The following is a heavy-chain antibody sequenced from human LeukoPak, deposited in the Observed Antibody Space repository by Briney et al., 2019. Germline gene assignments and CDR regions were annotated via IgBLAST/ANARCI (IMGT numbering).Heavy chain of an antibody. D-gene: IGHD2-15*01. V-gene: IGHV3-43*01. Sequence: GGSLRLSCAASGFTFDDYTMHWVRQAPGKGLERVSHISWDGGSTYYADSVKGRFTISRDNSKNSLYLQMNSLRTEDTALYYCAKDIGVGYCNGCLFDYWGQGTLVTVSS. CDR2: ISWDGGST. CDR1: GFTFDDYT. J-gene: IGHJ4*02. CDR3: AKDIGVGYCNGCLFDY.